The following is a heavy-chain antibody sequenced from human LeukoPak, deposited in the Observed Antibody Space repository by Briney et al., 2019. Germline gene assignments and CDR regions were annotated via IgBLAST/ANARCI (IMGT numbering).Heavy chain of an antibody. D-gene: IGHD1-26*01. Sequence: PGGSLRLSCAASGFTFSTSAMTWVRQAPGKGLEWVSGISGSGVTDYADSVKGRFTISRDNTKNSLYLQMNSLRAEDTAVYYCTRDSFGGIYYWGQGTLVTVSS. CDR1: GFTFSTSA. CDR2: ISGSGVT. V-gene: IGHV3-23*01. CDR3: TRDSFGGIYY. J-gene: IGHJ4*02.